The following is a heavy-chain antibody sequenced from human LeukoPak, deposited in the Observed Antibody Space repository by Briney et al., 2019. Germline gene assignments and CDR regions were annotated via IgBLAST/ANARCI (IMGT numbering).Heavy chain of an antibody. CDR3: AREWSYPLRSFDP. CDR1: GFTFSSYW. Sequence: GGSLRLSCAASGFTFSSYWMSWVRQAPGKGLEWVSYISSASSTIYYADSVKGRFTISRDNGKNSLYLQMNSLRAEDTAVYYCAREWSYPLRSFDPWGQGTLVTVSS. J-gene: IGHJ5*02. D-gene: IGHD1-26*01. V-gene: IGHV3-48*04. CDR2: ISSASSTI.